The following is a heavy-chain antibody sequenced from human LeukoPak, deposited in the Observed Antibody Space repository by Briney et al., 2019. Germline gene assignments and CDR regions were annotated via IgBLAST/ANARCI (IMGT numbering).Heavy chain of an antibody. CDR1: GFTFSSYG. Sequence: GGSLRLSCAASGFTFSSYGMHWVRQAPGKGLEWVAVIWYDGSNKYYADSVKGRFTISRDNSKNTLYLQMNSLRAEDTAVYYCAKAGDRSGLYDPLHYWGQGTLVTVSS. D-gene: IGHD6-19*01. J-gene: IGHJ4*02. CDR3: AKAGDRSGLYDPLHY. CDR2: IWYDGSNK. V-gene: IGHV3-33*06.